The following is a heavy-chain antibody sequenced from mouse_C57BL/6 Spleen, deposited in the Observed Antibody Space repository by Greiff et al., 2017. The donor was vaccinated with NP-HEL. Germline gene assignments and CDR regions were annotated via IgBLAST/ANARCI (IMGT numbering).Heavy chain of an antibody. V-gene: IGHV1-59*01. CDR2: IDPSDSYT. CDR3: ARKGGNYSYWYFDV. Sequence: VKLQQPGAELVRPGTSVKLSCKASGYTFTSYWMHWVKQRPGQGLEWIGVIDPSDSYTNYNQKFKGKATLTVDTSSSTAYMQLSSLTSEDSAVYYCARKGGNYSYWYFDVWGTGTTVTVSS. CDR1: GYTFTSYW. J-gene: IGHJ1*03. D-gene: IGHD2-1*01.